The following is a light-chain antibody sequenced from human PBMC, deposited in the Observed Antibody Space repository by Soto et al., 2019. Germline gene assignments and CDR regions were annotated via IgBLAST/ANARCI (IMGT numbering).Light chain of an antibody. CDR3: HQYGSSSWT. CDR2: GAS. Sequence: EIGLTQSPGTLSLSPGERATLSCRASQSVSSSYLAWYQQKPGQAPRLLIYGASSRATGISDRFSGSGSGTDFTLTISRLEPEDFAVYYCHQYGSSSWTFGQGTKVEIK. CDR1: QSVSSSY. J-gene: IGKJ1*01. V-gene: IGKV3-20*01.